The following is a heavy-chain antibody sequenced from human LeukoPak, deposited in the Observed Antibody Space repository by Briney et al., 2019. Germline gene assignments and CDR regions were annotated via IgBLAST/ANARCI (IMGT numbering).Heavy chain of an antibody. CDR2: IYYSGST. CDR1: GGSISSSSYY. J-gene: IGHJ4*02. CDR3: ARERYYGSGNFFDF. Sequence: PSETLSLTCTVSGGSISSSSYYWGWIRQPPGKGLEWIGSIYYSGSTYYNPSLKSRVTMSLDPSQNQFSLKLSSVTAADTAVYFCARERYYGSGNFFDFWGQGTLVTVSS. V-gene: IGHV4-39*07. D-gene: IGHD3-10*01.